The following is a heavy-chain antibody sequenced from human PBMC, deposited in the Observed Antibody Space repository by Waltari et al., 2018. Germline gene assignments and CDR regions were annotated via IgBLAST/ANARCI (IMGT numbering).Heavy chain of an antibody. CDR2: IYYSGST. V-gene: IGHV4-59*01. Sequence: QVQLQESGPGLVKPSETLSLTCTVTGASISSYYWSWIRQPPGKGLEWIGYIYYSGSTNYNPSLKSRVTISLDTSKNQFSLKLTSVTVADTAVYYCVRGSYHFDYWGQGTLVTVSS. J-gene: IGHJ4*02. D-gene: IGHD2-2*01. CDR3: VRGSYHFDY. CDR1: GASISSYY.